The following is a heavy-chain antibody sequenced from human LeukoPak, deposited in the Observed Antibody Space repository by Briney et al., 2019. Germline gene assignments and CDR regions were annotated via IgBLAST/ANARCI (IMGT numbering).Heavy chain of an antibody. V-gene: IGHV1-2*06. CDR3: ARSIRIDQDY. J-gene: IGHJ4*02. CDR2: INPNSGAT. Sequence: GASVKVSCTASGCTFTGYYMYWVRQAPGQGLEWMGRINPNSGATNYAQKFQGRVTMTTDTSISTAYMELSSLRSDDTAVYYCARSIRIDQDYWGQGTLVTVSS. CDR1: GCTFTGYY. D-gene: IGHD2-2*02.